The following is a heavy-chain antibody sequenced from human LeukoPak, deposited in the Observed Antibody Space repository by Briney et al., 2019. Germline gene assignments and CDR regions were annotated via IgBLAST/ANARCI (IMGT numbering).Heavy chain of an antibody. CDR2: IYYSGST. J-gene: IGHJ3*02. CDR1: GGSISSSSYY. D-gene: IGHD3-16*01. CDR3: ARVLITFGGIRPNAFDI. V-gene: IGHV4-39*07. Sequence: SETLSLTCTVSGGSISSSSYYWGWIRQPPGKGLEWIGSIYYSGSTYYNPPLKSRVTISVDTSKNQFSLKLSSVTAADTAVYYCARVLITFGGIRPNAFDIWGQGTMVTVSS.